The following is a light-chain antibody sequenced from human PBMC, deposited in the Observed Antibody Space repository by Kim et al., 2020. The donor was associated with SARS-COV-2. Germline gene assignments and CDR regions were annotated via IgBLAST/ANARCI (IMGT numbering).Light chain of an antibody. CDR2: DAS. J-gene: IGKJ2*01. CDR3: QQYGDSPYT. V-gene: IGKV3-20*01. Sequence: EIVLTQSPGTLSLSAGERVTLSCRASQSVSNSYLAWHQQKPGQAPRLLIYDASSRATGIPDMFSGSGSGTDFTLTISRLEPEDFAVYYCQQYGDSPYTFGQGTKLEI. CDR1: QSVSNSY.